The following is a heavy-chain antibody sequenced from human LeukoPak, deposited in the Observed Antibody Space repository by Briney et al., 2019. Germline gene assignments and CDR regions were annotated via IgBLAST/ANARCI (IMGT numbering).Heavy chain of an antibody. D-gene: IGHD5-12*01. Sequence: PAGGSLRLSCAASGFTFSNCAMHWVRQAPGKGLEWVAIISFDGSQKYSPDSVKGRFTISRDNSNNTLYLQMNSPRAEDTAVYYCAKLRGFSGYDSTAGYNFDYWGQGTLVTVSS. CDR3: AKLRGFSGYDSTAGYNFDY. V-gene: IGHV3-30*18. CDR2: ISFDGSQK. J-gene: IGHJ4*02. CDR1: GFTFSNCA.